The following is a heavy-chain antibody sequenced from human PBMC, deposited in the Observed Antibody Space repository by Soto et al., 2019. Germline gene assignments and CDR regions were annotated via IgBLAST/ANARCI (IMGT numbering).Heavy chain of an antibody. V-gene: IGHV4-34*01. J-gene: IGHJ4*02. CDR3: ARGHEGVVATH. D-gene: IGHD5-12*01. CDR2: IKDGGLT. Sequence: QVQLQQWGAGLLKPSETLSLTCVVYGGSLSGYYWSWIRQPPGKGLEWIGEIKDGGLTNYSPSLKHPATIAADRPKNQFSLKLYSVTAADTAVYYCARGHEGVVATHWDQGSLVTVSS. CDR1: GGSLSGYY.